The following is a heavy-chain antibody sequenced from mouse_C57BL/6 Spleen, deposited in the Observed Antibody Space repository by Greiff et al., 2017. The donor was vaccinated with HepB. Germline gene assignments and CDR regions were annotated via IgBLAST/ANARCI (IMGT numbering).Heavy chain of an antibody. CDR3: ARDFYYDYDGFAY. CDR2: ISYDGSN. Sequence: EVQLQESGPGLVKPSQSLSLTCSVTGYSITSGYYWNWIRQFPGNKLEWMGYISYDGSNNYNPSLKNRISITRDTSKNQFFLKLNSVTTEDTATYYCARDFYYDYDGFAYWGQGTLVTVSA. CDR1: GYSITSGYY. V-gene: IGHV3-6*01. D-gene: IGHD2-4*01. J-gene: IGHJ3*01.